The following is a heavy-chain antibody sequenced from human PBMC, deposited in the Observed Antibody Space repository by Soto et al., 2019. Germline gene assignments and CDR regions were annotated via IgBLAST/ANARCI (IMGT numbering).Heavy chain of an antibody. D-gene: IGHD2-15*01. CDR1: GFSFSSYS. J-gene: IGHJ4*02. V-gene: IGHV3-48*02. CDR2: ITSGSTSI. Sequence: GSLRLSCAASGFSFSSYSMNWVRQAPGQGLEWISYITSGSTSIYYGDSVKGRFTISRDNAKNSLYLQMSSLRDEDTAVYYCARSCSGAGCYRQIDFWGQGTQVTVSS. CDR3: ARSCSGAGCYRQIDF.